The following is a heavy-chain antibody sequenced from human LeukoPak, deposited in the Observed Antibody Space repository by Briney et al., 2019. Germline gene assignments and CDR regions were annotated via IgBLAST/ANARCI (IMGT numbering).Heavy chain of an antibody. CDR3: ARYNADTAMVYFDY. D-gene: IGHD5-18*01. J-gene: IGHJ4*02. V-gene: IGHV4-34*01. CDR2: INHSGST. CDR1: GGSFSGYY. Sequence: SETLSLTCADYGGSFSGYYWSWIRQPPGKGLEWIGEINHSGSTNYNPSLKSRVTISVDTSKNQFSLKLSSVTAADTAVYYCARYNADTAMVYFDYWGQGTLVTVSS.